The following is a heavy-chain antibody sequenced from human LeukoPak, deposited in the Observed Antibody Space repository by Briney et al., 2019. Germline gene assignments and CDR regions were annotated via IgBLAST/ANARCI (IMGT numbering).Heavy chain of an antibody. CDR2: IYYSGST. CDR1: GVSISSSSYY. CDR3: ARLDCSGGSCYSVDH. D-gene: IGHD2-15*01. J-gene: IGHJ5*02. V-gene: IGHV4-31*11. Sequence: SETLSLTCAVSGVSISSSSYYWTWIRQHPGKGLEWIGYIYYSGSTYYNPSLKSRIIISVDTYKNQFSLKLSSVTAADTAVYYCARLDCSGGSCYSVDHWGQGTLVTVSS.